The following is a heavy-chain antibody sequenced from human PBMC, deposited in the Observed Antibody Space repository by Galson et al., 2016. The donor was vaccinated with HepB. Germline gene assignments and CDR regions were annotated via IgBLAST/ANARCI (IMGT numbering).Heavy chain of an antibody. CDR2: ISSSGNTM. CDR3: ARGTTYYDILTGYQRPFDF. Sequence: SLRLSCAASGFNLSDYYMSWIRQAPGKGLEWVSYISSSGNTMYYADSVKGRFTVSRDNAKNSMYLQMNSLRAQDTAVDYCARGTTYYDILTGYQRPFDFWGQGTLVTVSS. D-gene: IGHD3-9*01. V-gene: IGHV3-11*04. J-gene: IGHJ4*02. CDR1: GFNLSDYY.